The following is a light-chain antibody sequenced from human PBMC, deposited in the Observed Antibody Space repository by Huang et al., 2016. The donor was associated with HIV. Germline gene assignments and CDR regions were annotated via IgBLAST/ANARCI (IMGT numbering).Light chain of an antibody. CDR1: QSVSVSY. V-gene: IGKV3-20*01. CDR3: QQYGSSPVT. CDR2: GAS. J-gene: IGKJ2*01. Sequence: EIVLTQSPGTLSLSPGERATLSCRASQSVSVSYLAWYHQKPGQAPRLLIYGASNRATGIPDRFSGSGSGTDFTLTISRLEPEDFAVYYCQQYGSSPVTFGQGTKLEI.